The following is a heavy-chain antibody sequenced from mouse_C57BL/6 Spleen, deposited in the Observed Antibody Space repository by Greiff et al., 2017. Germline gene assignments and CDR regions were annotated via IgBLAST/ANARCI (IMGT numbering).Heavy chain of an antibody. CDR3: TRHYYYGSSPYYFDY. CDR2: IDPETGGT. Sequence: QVHVKQSGAELVRPGASVTLSCKASGYTFTDYEMHWVKQTPVHGLEWIGAIDPETGGTAYNQKFKGKAILTADKSSSTAYMELRSLTSEDSAVYYCTRHYYYGSSPYYFDYWGQGTTLTVSA. D-gene: IGHD1-1*01. CDR1: GYTFTDYE. J-gene: IGHJ2*01. V-gene: IGHV1-15*01.